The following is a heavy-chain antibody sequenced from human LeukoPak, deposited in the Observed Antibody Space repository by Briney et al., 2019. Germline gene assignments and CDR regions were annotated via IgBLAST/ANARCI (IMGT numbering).Heavy chain of an antibody. D-gene: IGHD5-24*01. Sequence: GASVKVSCKASGYTFTSYDINWVRQAPGQGLEWMGWMNPNSGNTGYAQKFQGRVTMTRNTSISTAYMELSSLRSEDTAVYYCARGPGRDGYKLGSYWGQGTLVTVSS. V-gene: IGHV1-8*01. CDR3: ARGPGRDGYKLGSY. CDR1: GYTFTSYD. J-gene: IGHJ4*02. CDR2: MNPNSGNT.